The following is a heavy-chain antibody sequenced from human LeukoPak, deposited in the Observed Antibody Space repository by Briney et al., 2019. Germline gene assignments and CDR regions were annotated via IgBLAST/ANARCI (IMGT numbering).Heavy chain of an antibody. CDR2: ISSSSSYI. V-gene: IGHV3-21*01. CDR3: ARAVYYYGSGSPLSD. CDR1: GFTFSSYS. Sequence: GGSLRLSCAASGFTFSSYSMNWVRQAPGKGLEWVSSISSSSSYIYYADSVKGRFTISRDNAKNSLYLQMNSLRAEDTAVYYCARAVYYYGSGSPLSDWGQGTLVTVSS. D-gene: IGHD3-10*01. J-gene: IGHJ4*02.